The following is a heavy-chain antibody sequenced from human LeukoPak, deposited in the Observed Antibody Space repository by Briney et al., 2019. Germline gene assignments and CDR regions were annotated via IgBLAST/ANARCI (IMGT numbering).Heavy chain of an antibody. D-gene: IGHD2-2*01. Sequence: ASVKVSCKASGYTFTSYDINWVRQATGQGLEWMGWINPNSGGTNYAQKFQGRVTMTRDTSISTAYMELSRLRSDDTAVYYCARGWFSSTSSPFNWFDPWGQGTLVTVSS. CDR1: GYTFTSYD. CDR3: ARGWFSSTSSPFNWFDP. V-gene: IGHV1-2*02. CDR2: INPNSGGT. J-gene: IGHJ5*02.